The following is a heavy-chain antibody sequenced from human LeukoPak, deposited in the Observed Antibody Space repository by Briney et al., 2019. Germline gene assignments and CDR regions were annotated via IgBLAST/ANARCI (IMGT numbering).Heavy chain of an antibody. CDR3: VKDLSYESSGSVLEY. CDR2: VNWHGTA. Sequence: GGSLRLSCVASGFTFEDYTMHWVRQATGKTLEWVSLVNWHGTAYYTDSVKGRFTISRDNSKNSLFLQMENLRSEDTAFYYCVKDLSYESSGSVLEYWGQGTLVTVSS. V-gene: IGHV3-43*01. D-gene: IGHD3-22*01. CDR1: GFTFEDYT. J-gene: IGHJ4*02.